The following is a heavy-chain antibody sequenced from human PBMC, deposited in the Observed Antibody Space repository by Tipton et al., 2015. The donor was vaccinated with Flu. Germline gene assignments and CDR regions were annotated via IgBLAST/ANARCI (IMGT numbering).Heavy chain of an antibody. CDR2: IYSSGAT. Sequence: TLSLTCNVSGESISNYYWNWIRQPAGKGLEWIGRIYSSGATNYNPSLKSRVTMSIDTSKNHFSLKLSSVTAADTAVYYCARYGTYDGSRYFQHWGQGTLVTVSS. CDR3: ARYGTYDGSRYFQH. V-gene: IGHV4-4*07. J-gene: IGHJ1*01. CDR1: GESISNYY. D-gene: IGHD1-26*01.